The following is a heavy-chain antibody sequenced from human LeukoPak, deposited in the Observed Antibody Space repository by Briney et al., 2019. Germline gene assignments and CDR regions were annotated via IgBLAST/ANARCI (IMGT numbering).Heavy chain of an antibody. CDR2: SYTSGSP. D-gene: IGHD3-16*01. CDR3: ARSGGSGFQLDN. Sequence: SETLSLTCTASGGSISSYYWSWIRQPAGKGLEWIGRSYTSGSPNYNPSLKGRVTMSVDTSKNQFSLKLSSVTAADTAVYFCARSGGSGFQLDNWGQGTLVTVSS. J-gene: IGHJ4*02. V-gene: IGHV4-4*07. CDR1: GGSISSYY.